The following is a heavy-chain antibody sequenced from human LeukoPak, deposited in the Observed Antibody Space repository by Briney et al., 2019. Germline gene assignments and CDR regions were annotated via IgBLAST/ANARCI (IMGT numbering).Heavy chain of an antibody. J-gene: IGHJ4*02. CDR3: ASSDSYGSNLDY. D-gene: IGHD5-18*01. V-gene: IGHV3-7*01. Sequence: GGSLRLSCAASGFTFSNYWMNWVRQAPGKGLEWVAGIDQDGRAKYYVDSVRGRFTFSRDNTKNSLHLQMNSLRAEDTAVYYFASSDSYGSNLDYWGQGTRVIVSS. CDR2: IDQDGRAK. CDR1: GFTFSNYW.